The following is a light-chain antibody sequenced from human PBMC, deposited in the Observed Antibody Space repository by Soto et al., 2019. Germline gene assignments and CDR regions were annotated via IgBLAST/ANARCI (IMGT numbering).Light chain of an antibody. CDR1: SGDIGXXNR. Sequence: QSALTQPASVSGSPGQSITISCTGTSGDIGXXNRVSWYQQXXGKAPKLIIYEVTDRPSGVSNRFSGSKSGNTASLTISGXXXXDEAEYYCSSYTNINXRAXVFGTXTKLTVL. CDR3: SSYTNINXRAXV. V-gene: IGLV2-14*01. J-gene: IGLJ1*01. CDR2: EVT.